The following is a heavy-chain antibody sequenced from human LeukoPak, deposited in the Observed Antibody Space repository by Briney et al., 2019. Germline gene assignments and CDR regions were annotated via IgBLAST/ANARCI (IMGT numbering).Heavy chain of an antibody. Sequence: SETLSLTCAVYGGSFSGYYWSWIRQPPGKGLEWIGEINHSGSTNYNPSLKSRVTISVDTSMNQFSLKLSSVTAADTAVYYCARGRGAARTFDYWGQGTLVTVSS. J-gene: IGHJ4*02. CDR1: GGSFSGYY. CDR3: ARGRGAARTFDY. V-gene: IGHV4-34*01. D-gene: IGHD6-6*01. CDR2: INHSGST.